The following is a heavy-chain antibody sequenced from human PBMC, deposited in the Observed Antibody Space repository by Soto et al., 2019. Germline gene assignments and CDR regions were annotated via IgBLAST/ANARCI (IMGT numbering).Heavy chain of an antibody. J-gene: IGHJ6*02. CDR2: IQWNSGNI. Sequence: EVHMVESGGGLVQPGRSLRLSCVASGFTFDDYAMHWVRQAPGKGLEWVSGIQWNSGNIAYADSVEGRFTISRDNAQNSLYLQMDSLRPEDTALYYCAKGLPIFYYGVDVWGQGTTVTVSS. CDR3: AKGLPIFYYGVDV. D-gene: IGHD4-17*01. V-gene: IGHV3-9*01. CDR1: GFTFDDYA.